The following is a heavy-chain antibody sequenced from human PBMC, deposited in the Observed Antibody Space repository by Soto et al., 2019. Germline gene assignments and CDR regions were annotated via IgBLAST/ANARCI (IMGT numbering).Heavy chain of an antibody. J-gene: IGHJ5*02. CDR3: ARDGGYCSGGSCPNWFDP. CDR1: GGSISSYY. V-gene: IGHV4-4*07. D-gene: IGHD2-15*01. CDR2: IYTSGST. Sequence: SETLSLTCTVSGGSISSYYWSWIRQPAGKGLEWIGRIYTSGSTNYNPSLKSRVTMSVDTSKSQFSLKLSSVTAADTAVYYCARDGGYCSGGSCPNWFDPWGQGTLVTVSS.